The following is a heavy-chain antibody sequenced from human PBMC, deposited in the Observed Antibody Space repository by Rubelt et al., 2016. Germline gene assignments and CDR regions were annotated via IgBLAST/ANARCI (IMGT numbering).Heavy chain of an antibody. CDR2: ISAYNGNT. D-gene: IGHD4-23*01. J-gene: IGHJ4*02. Sequence: QVQLVQSGAEVKKPGASVKVSCKASGYTFTGYYMHWVRQAPGQGLEWMGWISAYNGNTNYAPKLQGRVTMTTDTSTSTAYMELRSLRSDDTAVYYCARDVGGNSVLYYFDYWGQGTLVTVSS. CDR1: GYTFTGYY. CDR3: ARDVGGNSVLYYFDY. V-gene: IGHV1-18*04.